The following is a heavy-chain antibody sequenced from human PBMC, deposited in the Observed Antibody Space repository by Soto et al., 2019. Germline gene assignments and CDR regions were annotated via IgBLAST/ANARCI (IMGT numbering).Heavy chain of an antibody. CDR3: ARDDIPGRAVATYGMDV. CDR2: IWYDGSNE. Sequence: GGSLRLSCAAPGFSFSNFGMHWVRQAPGKGLEWVAVIWYDGSNEYYADSVKGRFTISKDNSKNTLYLQMNSLRAEDTAVYYCARDDIPGRAVATYGMDVWGQGTTVTASS. CDR1: GFSFSNFG. J-gene: IGHJ6*02. D-gene: IGHD6-19*01. V-gene: IGHV3-33*01.